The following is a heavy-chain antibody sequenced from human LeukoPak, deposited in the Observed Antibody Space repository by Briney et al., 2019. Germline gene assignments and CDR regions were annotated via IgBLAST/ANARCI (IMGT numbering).Heavy chain of an antibody. V-gene: IGHV4-59*08. CDR1: GGSISSYY. Sequence: SETLSLTCTVSGGSISSYYWSWIRQPPGKGLEWIGYIYYSGSTNYNPSLKSRVTISVGTSKNQFSLKLGSVTAADTAVYYCARHVEMATYWYFDLWGRGTLVTVSS. CDR2: IYYSGST. CDR3: ARHVEMATYWYFDL. J-gene: IGHJ2*01. D-gene: IGHD5-24*01.